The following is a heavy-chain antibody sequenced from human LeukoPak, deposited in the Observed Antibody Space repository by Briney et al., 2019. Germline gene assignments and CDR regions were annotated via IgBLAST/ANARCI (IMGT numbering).Heavy chain of an antibody. CDR1: GYTFTKYA. CDR2: INTKTGNP. D-gene: IGHD3/OR15-3a*01. CDR3: ARSGFWTGHPAFDI. J-gene: IGHJ3*02. V-gene: IGHV7-4-1*02. Sequence: ASVKVSCKASGYTFTKYAMNWVRQAPGQGLERMGWINTKTGNPTYAQGFTGRFVFSLDTSVTTAYLQISNLKDEDTAVYYCARSGFWTGHPAFDIWGQRTMVTVSS.